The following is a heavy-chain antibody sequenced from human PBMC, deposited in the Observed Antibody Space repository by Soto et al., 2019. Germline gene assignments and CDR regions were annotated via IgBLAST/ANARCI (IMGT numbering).Heavy chain of an antibody. V-gene: IGHV3-21*01. D-gene: IGHD2-15*01. CDR2: ISSSSSYI. Sequence: EVQLVESGGGLVKPGGSLRLSCAASGFTFSSYRMNWVRQAPGKGLEWVSSISSSSSYIYYADPVKGRFTISRDNAKNSLYLQMNSLRAEDTAVYYCARDHGLSSYAFDIWGQGTMVTVSS. J-gene: IGHJ3*02. CDR1: GFTFSSYR. CDR3: ARDHGLSSYAFDI.